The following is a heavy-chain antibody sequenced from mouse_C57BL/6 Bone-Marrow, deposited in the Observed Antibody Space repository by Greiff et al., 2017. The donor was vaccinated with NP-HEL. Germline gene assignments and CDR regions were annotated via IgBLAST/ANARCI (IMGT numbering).Heavy chain of an antibody. D-gene: IGHD1-2*01. V-gene: IGHV1-62-2*01. CDR2: FYPGSGSI. J-gene: IGHJ3*01. CDR1: GYTFTEYT. Sequence: QVQLQQSGAELVKPGASVKLSCKASGYTFTEYTIHWVKQRSGQGLEWIGWFYPGSGSIKYNEKFKDKATLTADKSSSTVYMELSRLTSEDSAVYFCARHEEGALLRDPAWFAYWGQGTLVTVSA. CDR3: ARHEEGALLRDPAWFAY.